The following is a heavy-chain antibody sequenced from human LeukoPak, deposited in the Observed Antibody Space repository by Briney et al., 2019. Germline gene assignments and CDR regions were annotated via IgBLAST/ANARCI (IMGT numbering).Heavy chain of an antibody. D-gene: IGHD6-6*01. CDR3: ARPKYSSSLAFDF. V-gene: IGHV5-51*01. Sequence: GESLKISCRDSGNTFTTSLIVWVRQMPGKGLEWMGIVYPGDSDTKYSPSFQGQVTISADKSISTAYLHWYSLKASDTATYYCARPKYSSSLAFDFWGQGTPVTVSS. CDR2: VYPGDSDT. J-gene: IGHJ4*02. CDR1: GNTFTTSL.